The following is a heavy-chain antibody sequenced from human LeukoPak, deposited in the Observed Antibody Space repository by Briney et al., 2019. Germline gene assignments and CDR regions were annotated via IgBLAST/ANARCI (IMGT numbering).Heavy chain of an antibody. CDR2: IYPGDSDT. V-gene: IGHV5-51*01. CDR1: GYSFTSYW. J-gene: IGHJ5*02. D-gene: IGHD6-19*01. CDR3: ARLVGQWLVQKEYNWFDP. Sequence: GESPKISCKGSGYSFTSYWIGWVRQMPGKGLEWMGIIYPGDSDTRYSPSFQGQVTISADKSISTAYLQWSSLKASDTAMYYCARLVGQWLVQKEYNWFDPWGQGTLVTVSS.